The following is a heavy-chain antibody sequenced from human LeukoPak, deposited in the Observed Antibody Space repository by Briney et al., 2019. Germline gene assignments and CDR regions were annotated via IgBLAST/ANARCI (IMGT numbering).Heavy chain of an antibody. V-gene: IGHV4-39*07. CDR3: ARGKPWYYDSSGYYQSYYYYYYMDV. CDR1: GGSISSSSYY. D-gene: IGHD3-22*01. Sequence: SETLSLTCTVSGGSISSSSYYWGWIRQPPGKGLEWIGSIYYSGSTYYNSSLKSRVTISVDTSKNQFSLKLSSVTAADTAVYYCARGKPWYYDSSGYYQSYYYYYYMDVWGKGTTVTVSS. CDR2: IYYSGST. J-gene: IGHJ6*03.